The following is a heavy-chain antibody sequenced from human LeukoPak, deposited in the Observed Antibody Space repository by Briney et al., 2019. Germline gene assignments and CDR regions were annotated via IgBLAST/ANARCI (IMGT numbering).Heavy chain of an antibody. V-gene: IGHV3-49*04. CDR3: TREDLQWELGGDY. CDR1: GFTFRTYG. J-gene: IGHJ4*02. D-gene: IGHD1-26*01. Sequence: GGSLRLSCGVSGFTFRTYGMHWVRQAPGKGLEWVGFIRSKAYGGTTEYAASVKGRFTISRDDSKSIAYLQMNSLKTEDTAVYYCTREDLQWELGGDYWGQGTLVTVSS. CDR2: IRSKAYGGTT.